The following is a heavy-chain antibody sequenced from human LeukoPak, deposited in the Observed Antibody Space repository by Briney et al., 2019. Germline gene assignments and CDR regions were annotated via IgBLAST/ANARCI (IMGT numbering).Heavy chain of an antibody. D-gene: IGHD3-3*01. Sequence: SETLSLTCAVSGGSISSSNWWSWVRQPPGKGLEWIGEIYHSGSTNYNPSLKSRVTISVDKSKNQFSLKLSSVTAADTAVYYCARKNYDFWSGYYSRHDAFDIWGQGTMVTVSS. CDR3: ARKNYDFWSGYYSRHDAFDI. CDR2: IYHSGST. V-gene: IGHV4-4*02. J-gene: IGHJ3*02. CDR1: GGSISSSNW.